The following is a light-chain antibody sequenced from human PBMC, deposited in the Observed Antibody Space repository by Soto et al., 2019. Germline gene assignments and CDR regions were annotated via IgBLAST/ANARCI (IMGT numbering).Light chain of an antibody. CDR2: DNN. CDR1: SSNIGNNF. V-gene: IGLV1-51*01. Sequence: QCVLRQPPSVSSAPGHKVTIACSGSSSNIGNNFVTWYQQLPGTAPKLLIYDNNKRPSGIPDRFSGSQSGTSATLGITGLQTGEEAVHYCGSWDSSLTYVFGTGTKVTVL. J-gene: IGLJ1*01. CDR3: GSWDSSLTYV.